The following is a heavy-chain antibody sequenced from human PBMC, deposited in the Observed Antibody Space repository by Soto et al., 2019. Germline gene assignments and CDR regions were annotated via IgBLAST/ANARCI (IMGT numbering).Heavy chain of an antibody. D-gene: IGHD4-17*01. Sequence: QVQLVQSGAEVRRPGASVKVSCKASGYTFTSYDLNWVRQAPGQGLAWMAWMNPYSGNTGYAKRYQGRVTVSRYTSLRTVYLDLAILTFNDTAVYFGASYGGSASSYFDLWGPGSPVTVSS. V-gene: IGHV1-8*01. J-gene: IGHJ2*01. CDR3: ASYGGSASSYFDL. CDR1: GYTFTSYD. CDR2: MNPYSGNT.